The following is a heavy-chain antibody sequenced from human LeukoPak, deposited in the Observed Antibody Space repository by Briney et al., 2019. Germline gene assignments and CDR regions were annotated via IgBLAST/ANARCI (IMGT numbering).Heavy chain of an antibody. V-gene: IGHV1-69*06. CDR2: IVPVFGTA. D-gene: IGHD1-20*01. CDR3: ATRHNNWNDEGFDY. Sequence: ASVKGSCKASGYTFPSYDINWVRQAPGQGLEWMGGIVPVFGTAKSAQNFQGRVTITADKSTSTAYMELSSLRAEDTALYYCATRHNNWNDEGFDYWGQGTLVTVSS. CDR1: GYTFPSYD. J-gene: IGHJ4*02.